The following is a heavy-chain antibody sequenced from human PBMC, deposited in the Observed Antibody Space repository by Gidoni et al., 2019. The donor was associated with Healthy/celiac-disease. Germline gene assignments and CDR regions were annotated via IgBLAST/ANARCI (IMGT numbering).Heavy chain of an antibody. D-gene: IGHD2-2*01. CDR3: ATGNPPPKVFMPY. Sequence: QVLLVQAGAEVKKPGASVKVSCKASGYTCTGYHRHWVRQAPGQGLEWRGWINPNSGGTNYAQNFQGRVTMTRDTSISTAYMDLRRLRSDDTAVYYCATGNPPPKVFMPYWGQGTLVTVSA. CDR1: GYTCTGYH. J-gene: IGHJ4*02. V-gene: IGHV1-2*02. CDR2: INPNSGGT.